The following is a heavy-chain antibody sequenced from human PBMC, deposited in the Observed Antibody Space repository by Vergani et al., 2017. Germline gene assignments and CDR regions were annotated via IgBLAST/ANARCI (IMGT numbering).Heavy chain of an antibody. CDR2: IHNRGKT. D-gene: IGHD2-21*01. J-gene: IGHJ2*01. V-gene: IGHV4-38-2*01. CDR1: GYSIGSGFY. CDR3: ARSQGDYWYFDL. Sequence: QLQLQESGPGLVKPSETLSLTCSVSGYSIGSGFYWAWIRQSPGEGIQWLTSIHNRGKTYHNPSLKSRVSVSLDTSKNRFSLNLTSVTATDTAVYYCARSQGDYWYFDLWGPGSLVTVSS.